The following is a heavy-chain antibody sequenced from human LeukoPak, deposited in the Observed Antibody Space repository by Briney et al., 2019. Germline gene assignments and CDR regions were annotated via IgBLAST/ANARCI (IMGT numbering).Heavy chain of an antibody. CDR2: IYTSRST. D-gene: IGHD2-8*01. CDR1: GGSISSYY. Sequence: PSETLSLTCTVSGGSISSYYWSWIRQPAGKGLEWIGRIYTSRSTNYNPSLKSRVTMSVDTSKNQFSLKLSSVTAADTAVYYCARGALMVFGGNYYYYMDVWGKGTTVTVSS. J-gene: IGHJ6*03. V-gene: IGHV4-4*07. CDR3: ARGALMVFGGNYYYYMDV.